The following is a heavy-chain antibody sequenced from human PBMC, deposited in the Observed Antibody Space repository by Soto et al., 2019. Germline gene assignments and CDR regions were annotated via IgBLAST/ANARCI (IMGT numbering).Heavy chain of an antibody. CDR1: EGTFSTYP. CDR3: ARLRASNYEAYQH. CDR2: INPIFGTA. Sequence: QVQLVQSGAEVKKPGSSVKVSCKASEGTFSTYPISWVRQAPGQGLEWMGGINPIFGTANYAQKLQGRVTITADESTTTAYMQLSSLRSDDTAVYYCARLRASNYEAYQHWGQGTLVTVSS. J-gene: IGHJ1*01. V-gene: IGHV1-69*12. D-gene: IGHD4-4*01.